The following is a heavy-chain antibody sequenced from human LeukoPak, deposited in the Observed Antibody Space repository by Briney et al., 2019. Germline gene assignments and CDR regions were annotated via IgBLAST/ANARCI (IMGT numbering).Heavy chain of an antibody. CDR3: ASLIVATITFDY. J-gene: IGHJ4*02. CDR2: IYYSGST. V-gene: IGHV4-39*07. D-gene: IGHD5-12*01. CDR1: GGSLSSTSYH. Sequence: SETLSLTCTVSGGSLSSTSYHWGWLRQPPGKGLEGIGSIYYSGSTYYNPSLKSRVTISVDTSKNQFSMKLSSVTAADTAVYYCASLIVATITFDYWGQGTLVTVSS.